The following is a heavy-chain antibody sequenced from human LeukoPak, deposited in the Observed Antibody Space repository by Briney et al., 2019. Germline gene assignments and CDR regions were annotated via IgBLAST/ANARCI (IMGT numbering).Heavy chain of an antibody. V-gene: IGHV4-38-2*02. CDR3: ATVDTAMVTDAFDI. CDR2: IYHSGST. Sequence: PSETLSLTCTVSGYSISSGYYWGWIRSPPGRGLEWIGSIYHSGSTYYNPSLKRRVTMSIDTSKNQFSLKLSSVTAADTAVYYCATVDTAMVTDAFDIWGQGTMVTVSS. CDR1: GYSISSGYY. J-gene: IGHJ3*02. D-gene: IGHD5-18*01.